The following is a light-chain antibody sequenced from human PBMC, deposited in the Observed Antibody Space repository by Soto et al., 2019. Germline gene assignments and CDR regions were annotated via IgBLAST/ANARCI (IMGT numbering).Light chain of an antibody. CDR2: DAS. CDR3: QQRSSWPT. Sequence: EIVLTQSPVTLSLSPGERATLSCRASQSVGSYLVWYQQKPGQAPRLLIFDASTRATDIPDRFSGSGSGTDLTLTISSLEPEDFSIYYCQQRSSWPTFGGGTRVEIK. V-gene: IGKV3-11*01. J-gene: IGKJ4*01. CDR1: QSVGSY.